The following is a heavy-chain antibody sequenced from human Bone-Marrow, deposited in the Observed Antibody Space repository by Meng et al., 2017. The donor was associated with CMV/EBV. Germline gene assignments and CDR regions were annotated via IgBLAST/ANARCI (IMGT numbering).Heavy chain of an antibody. CDR3: AKNGAFSTSWAFYFDY. Sequence: GGSLRLSCAASGFTFSSYGMRWVRQAPGKGLEWVAFIRYDGSNKYYADSVKGRFTISRDNSRNTLYREMNSLRAEDTAVYYCAKNGAFSTSWAFYFDYWGQGTLVTVSS. D-gene: IGHD2-2*01. J-gene: IGHJ4*02. CDR1: GFTFSSYG. V-gene: IGHV3-30*02. CDR2: IRYDGSNK.